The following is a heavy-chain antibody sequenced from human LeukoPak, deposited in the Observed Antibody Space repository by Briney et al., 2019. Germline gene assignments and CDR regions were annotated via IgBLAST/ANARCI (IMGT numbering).Heavy chain of an antibody. CDR1: SYTFTRYA. D-gene: IGHD5-18*01. Sequence: ASVKVSCKASSYTFTRYAISWVRQAPGQGLEWMGGIIPIFGTANYAQKFQGRVTITADKSTSTAYMELSSLRSEDTAVYYCARGRGYSSKYYFDYWGQGTLVTVSS. CDR3: ARGRGYSSKYYFDY. CDR2: IIPIFGTA. J-gene: IGHJ4*02. V-gene: IGHV1-69*06.